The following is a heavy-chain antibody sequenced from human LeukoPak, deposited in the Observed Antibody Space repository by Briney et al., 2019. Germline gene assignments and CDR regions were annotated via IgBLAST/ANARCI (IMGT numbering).Heavy chain of an antibody. CDR1: GFTFSSYG. CDR3: ARPSTSLGIAAAGTGLSAFDI. J-gene: IGHJ3*02. CDR2: IRDDGSNK. D-gene: IGHD6-13*01. Sequence: GGSLRLSCAAAGFTFSSYGMHWVRQAPGKGLEWVAFIRDDGSNKYYADSVKGRFIISRDNSKNTLYLQMNSLRTEDTAVYYCARPSTSLGIAAAGTGLSAFDIWGQGTMVTVSS. V-gene: IGHV3-30*02.